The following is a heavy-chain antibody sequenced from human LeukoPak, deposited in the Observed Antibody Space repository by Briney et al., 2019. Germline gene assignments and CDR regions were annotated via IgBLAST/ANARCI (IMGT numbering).Heavy chain of an antibody. D-gene: IGHD1-26*01. V-gene: IGHV3-74*01. Sequence: GGSLRLSCAASGFTFSTSWMHWVRQAPGKELVWVSRINDDGSSTAYADSVKGRFTISRDNAKNTLYLEVNGLRAEDTAVYYCARALGSPLDYWGQGTLVTVSS. CDR3: ARALGSPLDY. CDR1: GFTFSTSW. J-gene: IGHJ4*02. CDR2: INDDGSST.